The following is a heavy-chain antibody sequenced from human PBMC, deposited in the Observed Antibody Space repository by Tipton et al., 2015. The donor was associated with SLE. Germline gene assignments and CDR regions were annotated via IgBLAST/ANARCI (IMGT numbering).Heavy chain of an antibody. D-gene: IGHD7-27*01. V-gene: IGHV4-34*01. Sequence: TLSLTCAVYGGSFSGYYWSWIRQPPGKGLEWIGEINHSGSTNYNPSFKSRVTISVDTPKNQFSLRLSSVTAADTAVYYCARVANWGLFDYWGQGTLVTVSS. CDR2: INHSGST. J-gene: IGHJ4*02. CDR1: GGSFSGYY. CDR3: ARVANWGLFDY.